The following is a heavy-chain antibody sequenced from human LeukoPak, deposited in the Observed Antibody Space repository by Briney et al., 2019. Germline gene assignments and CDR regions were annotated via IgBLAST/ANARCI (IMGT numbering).Heavy chain of an antibody. J-gene: IGHJ5*02. D-gene: IGHD6-19*01. CDR1: GFTFSDYW. V-gene: IGHV3-7*03. CDR3: ARDPGEQWLEHGWFDP. Sequence: GGSLRLSCAASGFTFSDYWMSWVRHIPGKGLQWVASIKQDGTEKYLVDSVKGRFTISRDNAKNSLYLQMNSLRAEDTAVYYCARDPGEQWLEHGWFDPWGQGTLVTVSS. CDR2: IKQDGTEK.